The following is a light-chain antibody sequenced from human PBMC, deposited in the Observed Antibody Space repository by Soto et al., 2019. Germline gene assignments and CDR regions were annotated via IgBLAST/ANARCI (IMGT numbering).Light chain of an antibody. V-gene: IGKV1-5*01. Sequence: DIQMTQSPPTLSASLGDRVTITCRASQTISDWLAWYQQKPGNAPKLLIYGASTLQSGVPSRFRGSGSGAEFALTISGLQPDYFATYYCQQYDSYPYTFGQGTKLEI. CDR3: QQYDSYPYT. CDR1: QTISDW. J-gene: IGKJ2*01. CDR2: GAS.